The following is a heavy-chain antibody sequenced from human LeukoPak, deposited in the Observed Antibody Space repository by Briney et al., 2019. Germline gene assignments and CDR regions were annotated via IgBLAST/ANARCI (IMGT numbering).Heavy chain of an antibody. CDR1: GFTFSSYA. D-gene: IGHD2-15*01. CDR2: ISGSGGST. Sequence: GGSLRLSCAASGFTFSSYAMSWVRQAPGKGLEWVSAISGSGGSTYYADSVKGRFTISRDNAKNSLYLQMDSLRAEDTAVYYCARYRERYYYYMDVWGKGTTVTVS. V-gene: IGHV3-23*01. J-gene: IGHJ6*03. CDR3: ARYRERYYYYMDV.